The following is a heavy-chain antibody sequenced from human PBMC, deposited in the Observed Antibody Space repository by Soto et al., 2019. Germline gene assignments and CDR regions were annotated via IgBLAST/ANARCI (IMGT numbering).Heavy chain of an antibody. Sequence: GGSLRLSCAASGFTFSDYYMSWIRQAPGKGLEWVSYISSRSSTIYYADSVKGRLTISRDNTKNSLYVQMNSLRAEDTAVYYCARLNYGDLFDYWGQGTPVTVSS. V-gene: IGHV3-11*01. J-gene: IGHJ4*02. D-gene: IGHD4-17*01. CDR3: ARLNYGDLFDY. CDR1: GFTFSDYY. CDR2: ISSRSSTI.